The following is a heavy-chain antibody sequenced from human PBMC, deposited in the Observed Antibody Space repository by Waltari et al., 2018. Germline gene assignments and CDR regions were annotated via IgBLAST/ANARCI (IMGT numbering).Heavy chain of an antibody. CDR2: IYYSGTT. D-gene: IGHD4-17*01. V-gene: IGHV4-38-2*01. CDR3: ATATTAHFDF. Sequence: QVQLQESGPGLVKPSETLSLTCAVPGFPLTSGYYWHWIRQPPGKGLEWVGTIYYSGTTYYTPSLQSRVSISVDTSKNEFSLTLTSVTAADTAVYYCATATTAHFDFWGQGSLVTVSS. J-gene: IGHJ4*02. CDR1: GFPLTSGYY.